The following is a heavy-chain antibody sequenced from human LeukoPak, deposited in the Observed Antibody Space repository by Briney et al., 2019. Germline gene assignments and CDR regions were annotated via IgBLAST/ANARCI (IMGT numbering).Heavy chain of an antibody. J-gene: IGHJ4*02. V-gene: IGHV3-11*05. Sequence: GGSLRLSCAPSGLTLSDLYMRWIAPAPGEARECVSNIRSTNIYTAYADSVKGRFTISRDNAKNSLYLQMNTLRAEDTAVYFCARVRERWDSRDGYNTVDYFDYGGQGTLVTVSS. CDR2: IRSTNIYT. CDR3: ARVRERWDSRDGYNTVDYFDY. CDR1: GLTLSDLY. D-gene: IGHD5-24*01.